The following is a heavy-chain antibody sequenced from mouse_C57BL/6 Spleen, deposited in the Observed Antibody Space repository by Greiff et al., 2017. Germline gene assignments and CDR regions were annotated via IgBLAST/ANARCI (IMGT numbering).Heavy chain of an antibody. CDR1: GFTFTDYY. D-gene: IGHD4-1*02. CDR3: ARSTGTSWFAY. Sequence: EVMLVESGGGLVQPGGSLSLSCAASGFTFTDYYMSWVRQPPGKALEWLGFIRNKANGYTTEYSASVKGRFTISRDISQSILYLQMNALRAEDSATYYCARSTGTSWFAYWGQGTLVTVSA. CDR2: IRNKANGYTT. J-gene: IGHJ3*01. V-gene: IGHV7-3*01.